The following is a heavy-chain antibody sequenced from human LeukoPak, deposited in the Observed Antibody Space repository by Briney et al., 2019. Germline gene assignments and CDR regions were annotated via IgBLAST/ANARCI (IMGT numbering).Heavy chain of an antibody. D-gene: IGHD6-19*01. Sequence: GASVKVSCKASGGTFSSYAISWVRQAPGQGLEWMGGIIPIFGTANYAQKLQGRVTITADESTSTAYMELSSLRSEDTAVYYCARAEYSSGWYIDSPTDYYYYGMDVWGQGTTVTVSS. CDR2: IIPIFGTA. CDR1: GGTFSSYA. J-gene: IGHJ6*02. CDR3: ARAEYSSGWYIDSPTDYYYYGMDV. V-gene: IGHV1-69*13.